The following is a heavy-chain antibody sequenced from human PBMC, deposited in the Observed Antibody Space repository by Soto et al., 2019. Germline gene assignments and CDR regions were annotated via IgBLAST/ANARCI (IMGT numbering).Heavy chain of an antibody. J-gene: IGHJ4*02. V-gene: IGHV4-34*01. CDR3: ATDRSASFGY. CDR2: INHSGST. D-gene: IGHD2-15*01. Sequence: SETLSLTCAVYGGSFSGYYWSWIRQPPGKGLEWIGEINHSGSTNYNPSLKSRVTISVDTSKNQFSLKLSSVTAADTAVYYCATDRSASFGYWGQGTLVTVSS. CDR1: GGSFSGYY.